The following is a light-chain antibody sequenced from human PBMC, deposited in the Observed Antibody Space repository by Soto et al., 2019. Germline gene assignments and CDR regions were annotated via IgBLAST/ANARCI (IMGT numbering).Light chain of an antibody. CDR3: SSLRV. CDR2: EVS. CDR1: SSDVGGYNY. J-gene: IGLJ2*01. Sequence: QSALTQPPSASGSPGQSVTISCTGTSSDVGGYNYVSWYQQHPGKAPKLMIYEVSKRPSGVPDRFSGSKSGNTASLTVSGLQAEDEADYYCSSLRVFGGGTNLTVL. V-gene: IGLV2-8*01.